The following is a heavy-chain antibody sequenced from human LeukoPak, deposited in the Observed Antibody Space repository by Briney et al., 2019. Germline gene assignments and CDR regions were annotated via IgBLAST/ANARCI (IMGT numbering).Heavy chain of an antibody. CDR1: GGSISGYY. V-gene: IGHV4-59*01. J-gene: IGHJ4*02. Sequence: SETLSLTCTVSGGSISGYYWSWIRQPPGKGLEWIGYIYYSGSTNYNPSLKSRVTISVDTSKNQFSLKLSSVTAADSAVYYCARGPGRGVVSDYWGQGTLVTVSS. CDR3: ARGPGRGVVSDY. CDR2: IYYSGST. D-gene: IGHD3-3*01.